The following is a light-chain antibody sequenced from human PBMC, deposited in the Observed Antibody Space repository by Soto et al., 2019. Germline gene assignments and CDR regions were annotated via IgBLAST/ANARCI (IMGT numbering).Light chain of an antibody. J-gene: IGKJ3*01. Sequence: DIQMTQSPSAVSASFLDRVTSTGLASHDISSSLAWYQQKPGKAPRLLIYDASSLQRGVPSRFSGSGSGTDFSLTISSLQPEDFATYYCHQPNSFPFTFGPGTKVDIK. CDR1: HDISSS. CDR3: HQPNSFPFT. V-gene: IGKV1-12*01. CDR2: DAS.